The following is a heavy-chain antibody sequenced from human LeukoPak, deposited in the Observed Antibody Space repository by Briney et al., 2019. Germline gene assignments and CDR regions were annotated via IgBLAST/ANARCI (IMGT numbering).Heavy chain of an antibody. J-gene: IGHJ4*02. Sequence: GGSLRLSCAASGFTFSSYEMNWVRQAPGKGLEWVSYISSSGSTIYYADSVKGRFTISRDNAKNSLYLQMNSLRAEDTAVYYCARVGYDSSGYPLDFDYWGQGTLVTVPS. CDR3: ARVGYDSSGYPLDFDY. V-gene: IGHV3-48*03. CDR2: ISSSGSTI. CDR1: GFTFSSYE. D-gene: IGHD3-22*01.